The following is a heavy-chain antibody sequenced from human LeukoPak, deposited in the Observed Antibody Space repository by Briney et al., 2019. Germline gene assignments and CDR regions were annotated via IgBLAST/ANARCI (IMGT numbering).Heavy chain of an antibody. Sequence: GASVKVSCKASGYTFTGYYMHWVRQAPGQGLEWMGWINPNSGGTNYAQKFQGRVTMTRDTSISTAYMELSRLRSDDTAVYYCASGGYSSSDYYYYMDVWGKGTTVTVSS. CDR2: INPNSGGT. V-gene: IGHV1-2*02. D-gene: IGHD6-13*01. CDR3: ASGGYSSSDYYYYMDV. CDR1: GYTFTGYY. J-gene: IGHJ6*03.